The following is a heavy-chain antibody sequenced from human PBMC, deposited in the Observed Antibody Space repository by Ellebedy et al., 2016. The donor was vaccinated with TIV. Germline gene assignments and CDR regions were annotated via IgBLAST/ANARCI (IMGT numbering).Heavy chain of an antibody. D-gene: IGHD3-22*01. CDR2: FYSSGST. V-gene: IGHV4-61*01. J-gene: IGHJ4*02. CDR3: SGAYDRATPKY. CDR1: GGSVSSPNYY. Sequence: MPSETLSLTCTVSGGSVSSPNYYWTWIRQPPGKGLEWIGYFYSSGSTDYKPSLKSRVAISVDTSKNQFSLKLSSVTAADTAVYFCSGAYDRATPKYWGQGTLVTVSS.